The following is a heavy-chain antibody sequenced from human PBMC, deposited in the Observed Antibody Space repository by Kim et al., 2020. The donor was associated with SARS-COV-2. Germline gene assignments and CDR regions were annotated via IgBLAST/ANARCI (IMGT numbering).Heavy chain of an antibody. D-gene: IGHD4-17*01. J-gene: IGHJ5*02. CDR3: ARDEVISYGDYGEDDTVNWFDP. CDR1: GFTFSSYG. Sequence: GGSLRLSCAASGFTFSSYGMHWVRQAPGKGLEWVAVIWYDGSNKYYADSVKGRFTISRDNSKNTLYLQMNSLRAEDTAVYYCARDEVISYGDYGEDDTVNWFDPWGQGTLVTVSS. CDR2: IWYDGSNK. V-gene: IGHV3-33*01.